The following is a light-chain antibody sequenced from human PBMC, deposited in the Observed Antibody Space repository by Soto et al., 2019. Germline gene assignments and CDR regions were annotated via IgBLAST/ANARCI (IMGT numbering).Light chain of an antibody. CDR1: SSNIGNNY. CDR2: DNN. V-gene: IGLV1-51*01. CDR3: GTWDSSLSAVV. J-gene: IGLJ2*01. Sequence: QSVLTQPPSVSAAPGQKVTISGSGSSSNIGNNYVSWYQQLPGTAPKLLIYDNNKRPSGIPDRFSGSKSGTSATLGITGLQTGDEADYYCGTWDSSLSAVVFGGGTKLTGL.